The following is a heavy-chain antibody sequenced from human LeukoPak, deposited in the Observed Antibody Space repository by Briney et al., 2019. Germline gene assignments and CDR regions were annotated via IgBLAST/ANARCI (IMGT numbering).Heavy chain of an antibody. Sequence: ASVKVSCKASGYTFTSYAMNWVRQAPGQGLEWMGWINPNSGGTNYAQKFQGRVTMTRDTSISTAYMELSRLRSDDTAVYYCARELFHYYDSSGYLGQCDYWGQGTLVTVSS. D-gene: IGHD3-22*01. J-gene: IGHJ4*02. CDR2: INPNSGGT. CDR1: GYTFTSYA. V-gene: IGHV1-2*02. CDR3: ARELFHYYDSSGYLGQCDY.